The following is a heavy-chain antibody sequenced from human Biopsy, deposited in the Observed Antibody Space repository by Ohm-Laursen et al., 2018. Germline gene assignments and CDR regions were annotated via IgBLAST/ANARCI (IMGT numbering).Heavy chain of an antibody. D-gene: IGHD4-11*01. Sequence: GTLSLTCAVYNVSFSSFYWSWIRQPPGKGLEWIGEISHTGSTNYNPPLKSRVSISVDTSRNQVSLTLSSVTAADTAVYYCARDSGILNYGNFKYYHYYGMDVWGQGTKVTVSS. J-gene: IGHJ6*02. V-gene: IGHV4-34*01. CDR2: ISHTGST. CDR1: NVSFSSFY. CDR3: ARDSGILNYGNFKYYHYYGMDV.